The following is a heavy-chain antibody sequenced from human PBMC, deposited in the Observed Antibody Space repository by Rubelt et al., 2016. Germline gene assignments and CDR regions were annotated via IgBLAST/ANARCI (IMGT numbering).Heavy chain of an antibody. D-gene: IGHD4-17*01. J-gene: IGHJ2*01. CDR3: ASSTVTNRYWYFDL. Sequence: QVQLQESGPGLVKPSETLSLTCAVSGGSISSYYWSWIRQPPGKGLEWIGYVYYSGSTNYNPSLKSRVTISVDTSKNHFSLKLSSVTAADTAVYYCASSTVTNRYWYFDLWGRGTLVTVFS. CDR1: GGSISSYY. CDR2: VYYSGST. V-gene: IGHV4-59*08.